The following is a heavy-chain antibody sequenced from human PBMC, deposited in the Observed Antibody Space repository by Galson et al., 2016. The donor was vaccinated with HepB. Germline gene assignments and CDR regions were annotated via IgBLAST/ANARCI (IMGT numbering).Heavy chain of an antibody. CDR1: GGSISSSSYY. D-gene: IGHD3-10*01. CDR2: IYYSGST. Sequence: ETLSLTCTVSGGSISSSSYYCGWIRQPPGKGLEWIGSIYYSGSTYYNPSLKSRVTISVGTSKNQFSPKLSSVTAADTAVYYCARLLRGGYGMDVWGPGTTVTVSS. CDR3: ARLLRGGYGMDV. V-gene: IGHV4-39*01. J-gene: IGHJ6*02.